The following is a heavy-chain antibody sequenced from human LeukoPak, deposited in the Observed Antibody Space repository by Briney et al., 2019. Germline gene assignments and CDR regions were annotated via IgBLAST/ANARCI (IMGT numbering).Heavy chain of an antibody. Sequence: PSETLSLTCTVSGGSISSYYWNWIRQSPGKGLEWIGYVLYSGSGDYNPSLKSRVTILIDTSKNQFSLKLSSVTAADTAVYYCAREKASDYGGNSILDYWGQGTLVTVSS. V-gene: IGHV4-59*12. CDR3: AREKASDYGGNSILDY. CDR2: VLYSGSG. D-gene: IGHD4-23*01. J-gene: IGHJ4*02. CDR1: GGSISSYY.